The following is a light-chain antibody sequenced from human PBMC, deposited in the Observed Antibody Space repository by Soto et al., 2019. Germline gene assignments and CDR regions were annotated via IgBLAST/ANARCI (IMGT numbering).Light chain of an antibody. J-gene: IGKJ1*01. CDR3: QQRSNWPQWT. Sequence: EIVLTQSPATLYLSPGERATPSCRASQSVSSYLAWYQQKPGQAPRLLIYDASNRATGIPARFSGSGSGTDFTLTISSLEPEDFAVYYCQQRSNWPQWTFGQGTKVDIK. V-gene: IGKV3-11*01. CDR1: QSVSSY. CDR2: DAS.